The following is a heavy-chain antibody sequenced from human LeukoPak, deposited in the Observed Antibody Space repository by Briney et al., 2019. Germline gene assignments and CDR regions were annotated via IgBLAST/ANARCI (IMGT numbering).Heavy chain of an antibody. J-gene: IGHJ4*02. D-gene: IGHD2-2*01. CDR1: GFTFSSYS. V-gene: IGHV3-48*01. Sequence: GGSLRLSCAASGFTFSSYSMNWVRQAPGKGLEWVSYISSSSSTIYYADSVKGRFTISRDNAKNPLYLQMNSLRAEDTAVYYCARFGTVPADYWGQGTLVTVSS. CDR2: ISSSSSTI. CDR3: ARFGTVPADY.